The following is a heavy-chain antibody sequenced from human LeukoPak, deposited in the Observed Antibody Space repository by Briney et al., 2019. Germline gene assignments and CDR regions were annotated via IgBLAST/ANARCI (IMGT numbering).Heavy chain of an antibody. CDR2: INHSGTT. CDR3: ARGLGTMIVV. Sequence: KPSETLSLTCAVYAGSFSSYYWYWIGQPPGKGLEWIGEINHSGTTSYNPSLKSRVTISQDTSNNQFSLKLSSVTAADTAVYYCARGLGTMIVVWGQGTLVTVSS. V-gene: IGHV4-34*01. D-gene: IGHD3-22*01. J-gene: IGHJ4*02. CDR1: AGSFSSYY.